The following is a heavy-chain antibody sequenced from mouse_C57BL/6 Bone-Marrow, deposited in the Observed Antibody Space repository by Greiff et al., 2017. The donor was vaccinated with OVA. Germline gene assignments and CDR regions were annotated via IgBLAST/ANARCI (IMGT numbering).Heavy chain of an antibody. D-gene: IGHD1-1*01. CDR3: ARGYYYGSSYVDY. CDR2: INPGSGGT. Sequence: VQLQQSGAELVRPGTSVKVSCKASGYAFTNYLIEWVKQRPGQGLEWIGVINPGSGGTNYNEKFKGKATLTADKSSSTAYMQLSSLTSEDSAVYFCARGYYYGSSYVDYWGQGTTLTVSS. J-gene: IGHJ2*01. V-gene: IGHV1-54*01. CDR1: GYAFTNYL.